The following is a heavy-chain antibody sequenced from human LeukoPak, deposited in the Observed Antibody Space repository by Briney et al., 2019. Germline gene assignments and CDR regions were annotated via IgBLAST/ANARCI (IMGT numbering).Heavy chain of an antibody. D-gene: IGHD4-23*01. CDR1: GFTFSTYD. CDR2: INDGGYST. V-gene: IGHV3-23*01. CDR3: AKKETVVSPGNYFDH. Sequence: GGSLRLSCAASGFTFSTYDMNWVRQAPGKGLEWVAAINDGGYSTYYADSVRGRFTISRDNAKNTLYLQMNSLRAEDTAVYYCAKKETVVSPGNYFDHWGQGTLVTVSS. J-gene: IGHJ4*02.